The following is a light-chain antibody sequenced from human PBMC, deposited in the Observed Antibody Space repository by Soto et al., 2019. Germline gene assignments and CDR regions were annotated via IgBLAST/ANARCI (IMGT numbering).Light chain of an antibody. Sequence: DIQMTQSPSSLSASVGDRVTITCRASQSISSYLNWYQQKQGKAPKLLIYAASSLQSGVASRFSGRGSRTDFTLTSSRLQPEDFATYCCQHSYSTSPTFGQGTKVEIK. V-gene: IGKV1-39*01. CDR2: AAS. J-gene: IGKJ1*01. CDR3: QHSYSTSPT. CDR1: QSISSY.